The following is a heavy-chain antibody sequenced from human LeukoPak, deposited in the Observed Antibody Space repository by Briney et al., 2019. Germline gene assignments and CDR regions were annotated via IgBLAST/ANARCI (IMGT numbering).Heavy chain of an antibody. CDR2: IYYSGST. Sequence: SETLSLTCTVSGGSISSSSYYWGWIRQPPGKGLEWIGSIYYSGSTYYNPSLKSRVTISVDTSKNQFSLKLSSVTAADTAVYYCARHHKWLRFFDYWGQGTLVTVSS. CDR1: GGSISSSSYY. CDR3: ARHHKWLRFFDY. J-gene: IGHJ4*02. V-gene: IGHV4-39*01. D-gene: IGHD5-12*01.